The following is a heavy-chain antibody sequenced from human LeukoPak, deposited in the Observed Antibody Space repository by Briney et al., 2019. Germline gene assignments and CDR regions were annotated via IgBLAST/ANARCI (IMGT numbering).Heavy chain of an antibody. D-gene: IGHD1-26*01. CDR2: IIPIFGTA. CDR1: GGTFSSYA. V-gene: IGHV1-69*05. CDR3: ARDSVGATEPFDY. J-gene: IGHJ4*02. Sequence: GSSVKVSCKASGGTFSSYAISWVRQAPGQGLEWMGRIIPIFGTANYAQKFQGRVTITTDESTSTAYMELSSLRSEDTAAYYCARDSVGATEPFDYWGQGTLVTVSS.